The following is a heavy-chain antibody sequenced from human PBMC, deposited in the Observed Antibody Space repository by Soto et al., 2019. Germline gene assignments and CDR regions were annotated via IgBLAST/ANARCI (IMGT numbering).Heavy chain of an antibody. D-gene: IGHD3-3*01. CDR1: GYTFTSYD. CDR3: ARGKYYDFWSGYYIRVYWLDP. J-gene: IGHJ5*02. CDR2: MNPNSGNT. Sequence: ASVKVSCKASGYTFTSYDINWVRQATGQGLEWMGWMNPNSGNTGYAQKFQGRVTMTRNTSISTAYMELSSLRSEDTAVYYCARGKYYDFWSGYYIRVYWLDPWGQGTLVTVSS. V-gene: IGHV1-8*01.